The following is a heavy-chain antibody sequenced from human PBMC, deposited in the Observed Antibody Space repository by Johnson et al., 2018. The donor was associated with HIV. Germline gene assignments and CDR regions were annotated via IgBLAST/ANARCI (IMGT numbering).Heavy chain of an antibody. J-gene: IGHJ3*02. CDR2: ISYDGSNK. V-gene: IGHV3-30-3*01. Sequence: QMQLVESGGGVVQPGRSLRLSCAASGFTFSSYAMHWVRQAPGKGLEWVAVISYDGSNKYYADSVKGRFTISRDNAKNSLYLQMNSLRAVDTAVYFCARGGLYIQFLAFDAFDIWGQGTMVTVSS. CDR3: ARGGLYIQFLAFDAFDI. CDR1: GFTFSSYA. D-gene: IGHD4-11*01.